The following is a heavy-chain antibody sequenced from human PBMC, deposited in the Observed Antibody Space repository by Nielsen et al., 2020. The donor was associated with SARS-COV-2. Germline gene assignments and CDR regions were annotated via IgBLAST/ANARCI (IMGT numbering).Heavy chain of an antibody. Sequence: SETLSLTCTVSGGSISSYYWSWIRQPPGKGLEWIGYIYYSGSTNYNPSLKSRVTISVDTSKNQFSLKLSSVTAADTAVYYCARVGHDYSKSPPYGIDYWGQGTLVTVSS. D-gene: IGHD4-11*01. CDR3: ARVGHDYSKSPPYGIDY. CDR1: GGSISSYY. J-gene: IGHJ4*02. CDR2: IYYSGST. V-gene: IGHV4-59*01.